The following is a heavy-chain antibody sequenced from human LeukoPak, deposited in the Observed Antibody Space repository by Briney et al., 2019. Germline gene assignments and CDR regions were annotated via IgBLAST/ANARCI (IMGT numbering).Heavy chain of an antibody. CDR2: IRGSDGST. D-gene: IGHD4-17*01. V-gene: IGHV3-23*01. J-gene: IGHJ4*02. CDR3: AKDVYGDYGGLDY. Sequence: GGSLRLSCAASGFPFSTYGMSWVRQAPGKGLEWVSSIRGSDGSTYYADSVKGRFAISRDNSKNTLYLQMNSLRAEDTAVYYCAKDVYGDYGGLDYWGQGTLVTFSS. CDR1: GFPFSTYG.